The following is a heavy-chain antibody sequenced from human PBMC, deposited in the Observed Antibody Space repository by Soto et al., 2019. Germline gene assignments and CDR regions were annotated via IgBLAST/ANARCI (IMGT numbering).Heavy chain of an antibody. Sequence: QVQLVESGGGVVQPGRSLRLSCAASGFTFSSYGMHWVRQAPGKGLEWVAVISYDGSNKYYADSVKGRFTISRDNSKNTLYLKLNALGAEDTAVFYCGKGIRVTPAYYYSYGMDVWGKGTTVTVSS. CDR2: ISYDGSNK. D-gene: IGHD2-21*02. J-gene: IGHJ6*04. V-gene: IGHV3-30*18. CDR1: GFTFSSYG. CDR3: GKGIRVTPAYYYSYGMDV.